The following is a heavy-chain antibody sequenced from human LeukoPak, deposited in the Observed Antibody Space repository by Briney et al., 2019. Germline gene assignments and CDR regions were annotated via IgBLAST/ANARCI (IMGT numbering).Heavy chain of an antibody. D-gene: IGHD3-16*01. CDR1: GFNFRTSW. V-gene: IGHV3-7*01. J-gene: IGHJ4*02. Sequence: PGGSLRLSCEASGFNFRTSWMTWVRQAPGEGQEWVANIDPAGSDRYYVDTVKGRFTISRDNANNFLYLQMNSLRAEETAVYYCGTFPFEAAIDFWGQGTLVTVSS. CDR3: GTFPFEAAIDF. CDR2: IDPAGSDR.